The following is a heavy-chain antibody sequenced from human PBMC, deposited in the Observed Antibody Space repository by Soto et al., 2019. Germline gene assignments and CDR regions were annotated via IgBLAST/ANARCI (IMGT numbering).Heavy chain of an antibody. J-gene: IGHJ3*02. CDR1: GGSISSGGYY. CDR3: ARDGLRGSESSRRNVAFDI. D-gene: IGHD1-26*01. V-gene: IGHV4-31*03. CDR2: IYYSGST. Sequence: LSLTCTVSGGSISSGGYYWSWIRQHPGKGLEWIGYIYYSGSTYYNPSLKSRVTISVDTSKNQFSLKLSSVTAADTAVYYCARDGLRGSESSRRNVAFDIWGQGTMVTVSS.